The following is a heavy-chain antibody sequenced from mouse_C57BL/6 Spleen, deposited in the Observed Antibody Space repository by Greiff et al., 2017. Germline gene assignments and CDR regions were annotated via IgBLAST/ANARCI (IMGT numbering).Heavy chain of an antibody. V-gene: IGHV1-50*01. D-gene: IGHD2-4*01. Sequence: QVQLQQSGAELVKPGASVKLSCKASGYTFTSYWMQWVKQRPGQGLEWFGEIDPSDSYTNYNQKFKGKATLTVDTSSSTAYMQLSSLTSEDSAVYYCACYDYALHWGQGTTLTVSS. J-gene: IGHJ2*01. CDR2: IDPSDSYT. CDR1: GYTFTSYW. CDR3: ACYDYALH.